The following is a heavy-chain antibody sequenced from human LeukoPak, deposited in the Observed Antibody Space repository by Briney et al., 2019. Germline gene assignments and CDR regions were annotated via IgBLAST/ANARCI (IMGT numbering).Heavy chain of an antibody. J-gene: IGHJ4*02. Sequence: ASVKVSCKASGYTFTSYAMHWVRQAPGQRLDWMGWINAGNGNTKYSQKFQGRVTITRDTSASTAYMELSSLRSEDTAVYYCAREIDSSGWYYFDYWGQGTLVTVSS. D-gene: IGHD6-19*01. CDR2: INAGNGNT. CDR3: AREIDSSGWYYFDY. CDR1: GYTFTSYA. V-gene: IGHV1-3*01.